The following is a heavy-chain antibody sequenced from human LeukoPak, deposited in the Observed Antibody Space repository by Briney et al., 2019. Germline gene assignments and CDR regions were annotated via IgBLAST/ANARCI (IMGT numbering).Heavy chain of an antibody. D-gene: IGHD2-15*01. Sequence: SETLSLTCTVSGGSISSGGYYWSWIRQHPGKGLEWIGYIYYSGSTYYNPSLKSRVTISVDTSKNQFSLKLSSVTAADTAVYYCARRGRLPRSGYFDYWGQGTLVTASS. J-gene: IGHJ4*02. CDR1: GGSISSGGYY. V-gene: IGHV4-31*03. CDR2: IYYSGST. CDR3: ARRGRLPRSGYFDY.